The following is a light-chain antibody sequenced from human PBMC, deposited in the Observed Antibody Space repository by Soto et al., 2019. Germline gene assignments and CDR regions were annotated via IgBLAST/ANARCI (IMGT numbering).Light chain of an antibody. CDR3: QTWNTDSVL. CDR2: LNSDGSH. V-gene: IGLV4-69*01. Sequence: QSVLTQSPSASASLGASVKFTCTLSSGHSSYAIAWHQQQPEKGPRYLMKLNSDGSHSKGDGIPDRFSGSSSGAERYLTISSLQSEDEADYYCQTWNTDSVLFGGGTKVTVL. CDR1: SGHSSYA. J-gene: IGLJ2*01.